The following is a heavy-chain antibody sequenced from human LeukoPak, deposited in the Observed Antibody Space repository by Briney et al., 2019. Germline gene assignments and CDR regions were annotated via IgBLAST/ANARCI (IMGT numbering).Heavy chain of an antibody. D-gene: IGHD2-8*01. J-gene: IGHJ4*02. Sequence: GYSXXXYWIGWVRQMPGKGLEWMGIIYPGDSDTRYSPSFQGQVTISADKSISTAYLQWSSLKASDTAMYYCASHMTNGDYWGQGTLVTVSS. CDR1: GYSXXXYW. CDR3: ASHMTNGDY. CDR2: IYPGDSDT. V-gene: IGHV5-51*01.